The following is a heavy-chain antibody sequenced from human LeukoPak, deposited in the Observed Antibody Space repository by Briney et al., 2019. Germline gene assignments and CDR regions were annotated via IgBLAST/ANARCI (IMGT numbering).Heavy chain of an antibody. CDR1: GFTFSSYG. D-gene: IGHD4-17*01. Sequence: GGSLRLSCAASGFTFSSYGMHWVRQAPGKGLKWVALIPYDGTNKYYADSVKGRFTISRDNSKNTLYLQMNSLRAEDTAVYYCAKDLTTTVTTAIDCWGQGTLVTVSS. CDR2: IPYDGTNK. CDR3: AKDLTTTVTTAIDC. J-gene: IGHJ4*02. V-gene: IGHV3-30*02.